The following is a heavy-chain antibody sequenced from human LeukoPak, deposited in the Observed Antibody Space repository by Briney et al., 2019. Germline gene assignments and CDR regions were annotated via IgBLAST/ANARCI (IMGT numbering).Heavy chain of an antibody. Sequence: GGSLRLSCAASGLTFSSYSMNWVRQAPGKGLEWVSSISSSSSYIYYADSVKGRFTISRDNAKNSLYLQMNSLRAEDTAVYYCARDSDEGDFDYWGQGTLVTVSS. J-gene: IGHJ4*02. CDR2: ISSSSSYI. CDR3: ARDSDEGDFDY. V-gene: IGHV3-21*01. CDR1: GLTFSSYS. D-gene: IGHD3-16*01.